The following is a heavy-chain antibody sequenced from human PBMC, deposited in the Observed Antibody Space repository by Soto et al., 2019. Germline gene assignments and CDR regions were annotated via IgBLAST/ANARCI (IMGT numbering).Heavy chain of an antibody. CDR3: GTYEVRTGVGV. J-gene: IGHJ6*02. CDR2: IKGDGSEK. Sequence: SGGCMRLSCVASGLTFSSYWMSWVRQAAGKGLEWVDKIKGDGSEKKYVDCVKGGFTISRDNEHNSVSMKMNSVRAEETALYYCGTYEVRTGVGVLGQGTTVTVSS. D-gene: IGHD1-1*01. CDR1: GLTFSSYW. V-gene: IGHV3-7*01.